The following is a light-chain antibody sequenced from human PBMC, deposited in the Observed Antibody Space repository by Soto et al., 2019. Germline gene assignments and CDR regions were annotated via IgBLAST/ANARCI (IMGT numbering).Light chain of an antibody. Sequence: QSVLTQPPSASGTPGQRVTISCSGSSSNIGSNTVNWYQQLPGTAPKLLIYNNNQRPSGVPDRFSGSKSGTSASLAISGLQSXXXXDXXCAAWDDSLNGLVFGTGTKVTVL. CDR3: AAWDDSLNGLV. J-gene: IGLJ1*01. CDR2: NNN. V-gene: IGLV1-44*01. CDR1: SSNIGSNT.